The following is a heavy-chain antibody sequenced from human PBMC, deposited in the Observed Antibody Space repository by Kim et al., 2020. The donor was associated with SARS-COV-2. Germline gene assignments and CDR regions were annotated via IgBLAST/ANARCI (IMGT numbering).Heavy chain of an antibody. D-gene: IGHD1-26*01. Sequence: GGSLRLSCAASGFTFSSYAMHWVRQAPGKGLEWVAVISYDGSNKYYADSVKGRFTISRDNSKNTLYLQMNSLRAEDTAVYYCARGGGTPNLTGWFDPWGQGTLVTVSS. CDR2: ISYDGSNK. V-gene: IGHV3-30*04. CDR3: ARGGGTPNLTGWFDP. J-gene: IGHJ5*02. CDR1: GFTFSSYA.